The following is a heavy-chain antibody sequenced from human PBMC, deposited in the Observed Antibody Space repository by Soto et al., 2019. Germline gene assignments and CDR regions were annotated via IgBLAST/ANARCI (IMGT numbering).Heavy chain of an antibody. J-gene: IGHJ4*02. CDR2: IIPILGIA. V-gene: IGHV1-69*02. CDR1: GGTFSSYT. CDR3: ASDIAESSTSDY. D-gene: IGHD6-13*01. Sequence: QVQLVQSGAEVKKPGSSVKVSCKASGGTFSSYTISWVRQAPGQGLEWMGRIIPILGIANYAQKFQGRVTITADKSPSTAYMELSSLRSEDTAVYYCASDIAESSTSDYWGQGTLVTVSS.